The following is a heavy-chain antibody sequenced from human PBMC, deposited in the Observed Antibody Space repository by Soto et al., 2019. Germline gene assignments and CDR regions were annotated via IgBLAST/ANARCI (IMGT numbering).Heavy chain of an antibody. D-gene: IGHD2-15*01. J-gene: IGHJ4*02. V-gene: IGHV1-58*02. CDR1: GFTFTSSA. CDR3: AASGGGGSRSPLAY. CDR2: IVVGSGNT. Sequence: GASVKVSCKASGFTFTSSAMQWVRQARGQRLEWIGWIVVGSGNTNYAQKFQERVTITRDMSTSTAYMELSSLRSEDTAVYYCAASGGGGSRSPLAYWGQGTLVTVSS.